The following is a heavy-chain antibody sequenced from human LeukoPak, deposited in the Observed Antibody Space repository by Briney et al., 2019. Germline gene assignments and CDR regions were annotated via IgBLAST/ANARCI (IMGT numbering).Heavy chain of an antibody. D-gene: IGHD3-22*01. Sequence: GGSLRLSCAASGFTFSSYAMHWVRQAPGKGLEYVSVISSNGDSTYYANSVMGRFTISRDNSKNTLYLQMGSLRVEDMAVYYCARVGDSSYFDYWGQGTLVTVSS. V-gene: IGHV3-64*01. CDR2: ISSNGDST. J-gene: IGHJ4*02. CDR1: GFTFSSYA. CDR3: ARVGDSSYFDY.